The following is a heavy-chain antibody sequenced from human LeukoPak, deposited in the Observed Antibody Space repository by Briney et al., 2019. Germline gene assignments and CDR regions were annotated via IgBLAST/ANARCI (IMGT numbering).Heavy chain of an antibody. D-gene: IGHD3-10*01. CDR1: GGSTSSSSYY. Sequence: PSETLSLTCTVSGGSTSSSSYYWGWIRQPPGKGLEWIGSIYYSGSNYYNPSLKSRVTISVDTSKNQFSLKLSSVTAADTAVYYCARHSMSRGVTTHYFDYWGQGTLVTVSS. V-gene: IGHV4-39*01. CDR3: ARHSMSRGVTTHYFDY. CDR2: IYYSGSN. J-gene: IGHJ4*02.